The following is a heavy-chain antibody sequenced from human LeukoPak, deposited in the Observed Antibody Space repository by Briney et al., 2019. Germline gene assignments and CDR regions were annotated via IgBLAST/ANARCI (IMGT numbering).Heavy chain of an antibody. V-gene: IGHV4-61*02. J-gene: IGHJ4*02. CDR3: SRDIEWIDEYSLFDS. CDR1: GDLICLGSNF. Sequence: PSETLSLTCCVSGDLICLGSNFGPWIRQPAGKGLEWIGRIYSSGSTNYNPSLKSRVTISVDTSKNQFSLKLSSVTAADTAVYYCSRDIEWIDEYSLFDSWGQGTLVTVSS. CDR2: IYSSGST. D-gene: IGHD4-11*01.